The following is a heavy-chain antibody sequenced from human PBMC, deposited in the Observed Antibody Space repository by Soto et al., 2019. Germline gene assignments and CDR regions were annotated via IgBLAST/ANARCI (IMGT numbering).Heavy chain of an antibody. CDR2: MNPNSGNT. D-gene: IGHD3-3*01. Sequence: ASVKVSCKASGYTFTSYDINWVRQATGQGLEWMGWMNPNSGNTGYAQKFQGRVTMTRNTSISTAYMELSSLRPEDTAVYYCARGTPAGISFWSGYYLSWGQGTMVTVSS. V-gene: IGHV1-8*01. CDR1: GYTFTSYD. J-gene: IGHJ3*01. CDR3: ARGTPAGISFWSGYYLS.